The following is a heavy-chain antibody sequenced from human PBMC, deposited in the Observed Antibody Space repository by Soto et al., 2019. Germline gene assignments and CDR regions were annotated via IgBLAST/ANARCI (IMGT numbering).Heavy chain of an antibody. CDR2: INPNSGGT. V-gene: IGHV1-2*02. Sequence: ASVKVSCKASGYTFSDYYIHWVRQAPGQGLEWMGWINPNSGGTKYAPKFQGGVTMTRDTSNTTAYMELSRLRSGDTAVYYCARGPATEKPEGVDFWGQGTLVTVSS. CDR3: ARGPATEKPEGVDF. J-gene: IGHJ4*02. D-gene: IGHD1-1*01. CDR1: GYTFSDYY.